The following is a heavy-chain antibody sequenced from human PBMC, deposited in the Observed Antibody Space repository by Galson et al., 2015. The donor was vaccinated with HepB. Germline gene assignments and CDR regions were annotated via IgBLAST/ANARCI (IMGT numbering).Heavy chain of an antibody. Sequence: LSLTCTVSGGSMSSSTYQWGWIRQPPGKGLEWIGSIYYGGSIDYNPSLRSRVTIAVDASKSQFSLKVSSVTAADTAVYYCARQGVAVTGTYYSGMDVWGQGTTVTVSS. CDR3: ARQGVAVTGTYYSGMDV. V-gene: IGHV4-39*01. J-gene: IGHJ6*02. CDR1: GGSMSSSTYQ. CDR2: IYYGGSI. D-gene: IGHD6-19*01.